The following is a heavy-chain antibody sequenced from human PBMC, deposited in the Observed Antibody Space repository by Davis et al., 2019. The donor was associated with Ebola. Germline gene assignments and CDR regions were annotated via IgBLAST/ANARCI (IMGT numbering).Heavy chain of an antibody. V-gene: IGHV1-2*06. CDR3: ARGHNYAHEY. J-gene: IGHJ4*02. CDR2: VILKSGAT. Sequence: ASVKVSCKASGYTFTDYNIHWMRQAPGQGLEWLGRVILKSGATNYAQKFQGRVTMTRDTCISTVYMELSSLRYDDTADYYCARGHNYAHEYWGQGTLVTVSS. D-gene: IGHD4-11*01. CDR1: GYTFTDYN.